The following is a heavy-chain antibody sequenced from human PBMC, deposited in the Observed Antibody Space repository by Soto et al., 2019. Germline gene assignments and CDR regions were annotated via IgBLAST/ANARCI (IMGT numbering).Heavy chain of an antibody. CDR1: GFSFSTYA. CDR2: ISGSGSAT. Sequence: EVQLLESGGSFVQPGGSLRLSCAASGFSFSTYAMGWVRQAPGKGLEWVSAISGSGSATYYAGPVKGRFTISRDNSTDPLSLQATRPSAADMGVYFSAKDIKGTGTNVIYESRGQGSVVSVPS. CDR3: AKDIKGTGTNVIYES. J-gene: IGHJ4*02. D-gene: IGHD1-7*01. V-gene: IGHV3-23*01.